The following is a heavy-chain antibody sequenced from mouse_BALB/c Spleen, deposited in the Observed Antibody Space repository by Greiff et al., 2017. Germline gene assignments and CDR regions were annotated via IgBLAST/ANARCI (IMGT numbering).Heavy chain of an antibody. CDR3: ARGGSLYYYAMDY. D-gene: IGHD1-1*02. CDR1: GYTFTDYA. V-gene: IGHV1-67*01. J-gene: IGHJ4*01. CDR2: ISTYNGNT. Sequence: VKLMESGPEVVRPGVSVKISCKGSGYTFTDYAMHWVKQSHAKSLEWIGVISTYNGNTNYNQKFKGKATMTVDKSSSTAYMELARLTSEDSAIYYCARGGSLYYYAMDYWGQGTSVTVSS.